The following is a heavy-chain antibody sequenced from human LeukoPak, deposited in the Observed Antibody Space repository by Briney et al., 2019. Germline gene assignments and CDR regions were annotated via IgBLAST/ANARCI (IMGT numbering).Heavy chain of an antibody. Sequence: SETLSLTCTVSGGSIGSYYWSWIRQPPGKGLEWIGYIYYSGSTNYNPSLKSRVTISVDTSKNQFSLKLSSVTAADTAVYYCARLTRGAFDIWGQGTMVTVSS. J-gene: IGHJ3*02. V-gene: IGHV4-59*08. CDR3: ARLTRGAFDI. D-gene: IGHD1-14*01. CDR1: GGSIGSYY. CDR2: IYYSGST.